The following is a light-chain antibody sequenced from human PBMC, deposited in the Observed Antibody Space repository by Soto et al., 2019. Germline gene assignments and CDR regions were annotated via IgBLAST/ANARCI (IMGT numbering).Light chain of an antibody. Sequence: QTVVTQEPSFSVSPGGTVTLTCGLSSGSFSTSYYPSWYQQTPGQAPRTLIYSTNTRSSGVPDRFSGSILGNKAALTITGAQADDESDYYCVLYIGSGISVFGGGTKLTVL. CDR3: VLYIGSGISV. V-gene: IGLV8-61*01. CDR2: STN. CDR1: SGSFSTSYY. J-gene: IGLJ3*02.